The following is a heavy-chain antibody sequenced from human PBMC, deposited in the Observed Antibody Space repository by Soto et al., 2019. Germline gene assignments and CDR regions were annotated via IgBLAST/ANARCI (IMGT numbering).Heavy chain of an antibody. CDR2: IYTSGST. J-gene: IGHJ4*02. Sequence: TSETLSLTCTVSGGPISSYYWSWIRQPAGKGLEWIGRIYTSGSTNYNPSLKSRVTMSVDTSKNQFSLKLSSVTAADTAVYYCARTPHYDILTGYYGFDYWGQGTLVTVSS. D-gene: IGHD3-9*01. CDR1: GGPISSYY. V-gene: IGHV4-4*07. CDR3: ARTPHYDILTGYYGFDY.